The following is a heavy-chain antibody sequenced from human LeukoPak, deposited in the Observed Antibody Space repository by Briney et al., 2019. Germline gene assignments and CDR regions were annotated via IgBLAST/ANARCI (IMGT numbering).Heavy chain of an antibody. V-gene: IGHV4-4*02. CDR3: ARDLGYCSTASCYGRFDP. CDR1: GGSISSSNW. D-gene: IGHD2-2*01. CDR2: IYHSGST. J-gene: IGHJ5*02. Sequence: SETLSLTCAVSGGSISSSNWWSWVRQPPGKGLEWIGEIYHSGSTNYNPSLKSRVTISVDKSKNQFSLKLSSVTAADTAIYYCARDLGYCSTASCYGRFDPWGQGTLVTVSA.